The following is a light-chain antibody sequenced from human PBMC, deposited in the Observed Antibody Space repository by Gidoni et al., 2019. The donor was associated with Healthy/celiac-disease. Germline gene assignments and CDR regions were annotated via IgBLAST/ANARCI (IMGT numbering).Light chain of an antibody. CDR2: AVS. Sequence: QSALTQPASVSGSPGPSITISCTGTRSDVGGCNYVSWYQQHPGKAPKLMIDAVSNRPSGVSNRFSGSKSGNTASLTISGLQAEDEADYYCSSYTSSSTLVFGGGPKLTVL. V-gene: IGLV2-14*03. CDR3: SSYTSSSTLV. CDR1: RSDVGGCNY. J-gene: IGLJ2*01.